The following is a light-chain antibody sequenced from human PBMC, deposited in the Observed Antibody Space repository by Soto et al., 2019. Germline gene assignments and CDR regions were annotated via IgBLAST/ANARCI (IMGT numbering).Light chain of an antibody. Sequence: QSALTQPRSVSVSPGQSVTISCTGTSSDVGGYNYVSWYQQHPGKAPKLMIYDVSKRPSGVPDRFSGSKSGNTASLTISGLQAEDEADYYCCSYAGSPSYVFGTGTKLTVL. CDR2: DVS. CDR3: CSYAGSPSYV. V-gene: IGLV2-11*01. CDR1: SSDVGGYNY. J-gene: IGLJ1*01.